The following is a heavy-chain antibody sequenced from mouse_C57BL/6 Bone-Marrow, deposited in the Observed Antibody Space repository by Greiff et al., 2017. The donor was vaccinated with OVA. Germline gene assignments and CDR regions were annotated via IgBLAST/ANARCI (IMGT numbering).Heavy chain of an antibody. CDR3: TYLLLRPFAY. Sequence: DVKLQESGAELVRPGASVKLSCTASGFNIKDDYMHWVKQRPEQGLEWIGWIDPENGDTEYASKFQGKATITADTSSNTAYLQLSSLTSEDTAVYYCTYLLLRPFAYWGQGTLVTVSA. CDR1: GFNIKDDY. CDR2: IDPENGDT. J-gene: IGHJ3*01. V-gene: IGHV14-4*01. D-gene: IGHD1-1*01.